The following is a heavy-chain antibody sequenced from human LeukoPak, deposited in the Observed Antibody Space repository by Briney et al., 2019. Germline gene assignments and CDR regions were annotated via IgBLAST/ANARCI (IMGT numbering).Heavy chain of an antibody. Sequence: GGSLRLSCAASGFTVSSNYMSWVRQAPGKGLEWVSAISGSGGSTYYADSVKGRFTISRDNSKNTLYLQMNSLRAEDTAVYYCAKDGGARQLEGDYWGQGTLVTVSS. CDR2: ISGSGGST. J-gene: IGHJ4*02. V-gene: IGHV3-23*01. CDR3: AKDGGARQLEGDY. CDR1: GFTVSSNY. D-gene: IGHD3-16*01.